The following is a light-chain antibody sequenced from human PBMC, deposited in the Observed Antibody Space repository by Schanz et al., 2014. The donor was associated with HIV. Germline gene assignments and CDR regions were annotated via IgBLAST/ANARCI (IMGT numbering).Light chain of an antibody. CDR1: QTITNNY. J-gene: IGKJ5*01. Sequence: EIVLTQSPGTLSLSPREGATLSCRASQTITNNYLAWYQQKRGQAPRLVIYGASTRATGIPDRFSGSGSGTDFTLTISSLEPEDFAVYFCQQRSNWPITFGQGTRLEI. CDR3: QQRSNWPIT. V-gene: IGKV3D-20*02. CDR2: GAS.